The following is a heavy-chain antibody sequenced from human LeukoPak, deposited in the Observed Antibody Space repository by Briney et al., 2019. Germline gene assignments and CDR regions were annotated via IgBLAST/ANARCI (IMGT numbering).Heavy chain of an antibody. V-gene: IGHV3-7*04. D-gene: IGHD6-13*01. CDR3: ARPYSSSEAFDI. Sequence: PGGSLRLSCAVSGFTFSSYWMSWVRQAPGKGLEWVANINQDGSEKYYVDSVKGRFTISRDNAKNSLYLQMNSLRAEDTAVYYCARPYSSSEAFDIWGQGTMVTVSS. CDR2: INQDGSEK. CDR1: GFTFSSYW. J-gene: IGHJ3*02.